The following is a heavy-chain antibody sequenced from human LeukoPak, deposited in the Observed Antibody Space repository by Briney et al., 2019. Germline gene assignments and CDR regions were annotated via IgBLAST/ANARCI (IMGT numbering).Heavy chain of an antibody. J-gene: IGHJ6*03. CDR2: IRAYKGNT. CDR3: AKTTVTSEDYDYSSMDV. V-gene: IGHV1-18*01. D-gene: IGHD4-17*01. Sequence: ASEKVSYKTSGYSFTRYGIRWVRQPPAQGLEWMGWIRAYKGNTHYAQNHQGRVTMTTDTTTRTAYMELRSLRPDDTAVYYCAKTTVTSEDYDYSSMDVWGKGTTVTVSS. CDR1: GYSFTRYG.